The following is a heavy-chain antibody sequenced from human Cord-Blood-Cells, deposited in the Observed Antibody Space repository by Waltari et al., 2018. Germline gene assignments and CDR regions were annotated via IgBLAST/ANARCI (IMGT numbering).Heavy chain of an antibody. Sequence: QVQLVESGGGVVQPGRSLRLSCAASGFTFSSYAMHWVRQAPGKGLEWVAVISYDGSNKYYADSVKGRFTISRDNSKNTLYLQMNSLRAEDTAVYYCARDRGGIAAAGPFDYWGQGTLVTVSS. J-gene: IGHJ4*02. CDR2: ISYDGSNK. CDR1: GFTFSSYA. D-gene: IGHD6-13*01. CDR3: ARDRGGIAAAGPFDY. V-gene: IGHV3-30*04.